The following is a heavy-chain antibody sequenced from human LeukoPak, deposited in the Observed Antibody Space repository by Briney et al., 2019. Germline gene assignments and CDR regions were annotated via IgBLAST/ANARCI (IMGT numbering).Heavy chain of an antibody. D-gene: IGHD5-12*01. CDR1: GGTFSSYA. CDR3: ARDRRGTYSGYEKIFDP. Sequence: ASVKVSCKASGGTFSSYAISWVRQAPGQGLEWMGRINPNSGGTNYAQKFQGRVTMTRDTSISTAYMELSRLRSDDTAVYYCARDRRGTYSGYEKIFDPWGQGTLVTVSS. CDR2: INPNSGGT. J-gene: IGHJ5*02. V-gene: IGHV1-2*06.